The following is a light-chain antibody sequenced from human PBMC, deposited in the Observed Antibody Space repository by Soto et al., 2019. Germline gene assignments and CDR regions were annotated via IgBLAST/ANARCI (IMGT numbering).Light chain of an antibody. CDR3: QKYNKWPRT. V-gene: IGKV3-15*01. CDR2: GAS. J-gene: IGKJ1*01. Sequence: EIVMTQSPATLSVSPGERATLSCRASQSVSSNLAWYQQKPGQSPRLLLYGASTRATGIPARFSGSGSGTEFTLTISSLQSEDFAVYYCQKYNKWPRTFGQGTKV. CDR1: QSVSSN.